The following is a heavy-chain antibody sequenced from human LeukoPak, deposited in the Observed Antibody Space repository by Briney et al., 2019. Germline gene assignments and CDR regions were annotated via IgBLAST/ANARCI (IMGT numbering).Heavy chain of an antibody. CDR1: GFTFSSYS. D-gene: IGHD5-18*01. J-gene: IGHJ5*02. Sequence: GGSLRLSCAASGFTFSSYSMNWVRQAPGKGLEWVSSISSSSSYIYYADSVKGRFTISRDNAKNSLYLQMNSMRAEDTAVYYCARARQLWLEDWFDHWGQGTLVTVSP. V-gene: IGHV3-21*01. CDR2: ISSSSSYI. CDR3: ARARQLWLEDWFDH.